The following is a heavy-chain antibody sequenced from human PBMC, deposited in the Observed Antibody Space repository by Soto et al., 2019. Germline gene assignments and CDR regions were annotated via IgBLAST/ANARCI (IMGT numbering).Heavy chain of an antibody. D-gene: IGHD3-9*01. J-gene: IGHJ5*02. CDR3: ARDLSPYYDILTGYYTAPRFDP. CDR2: ISGSGGST. CDR1: GFTFSSYA. Sequence: PGGSLRLSCAASGFTFSSYAMSWVRQAPGKGLEWVSAISGSGGSTYYADSVKGRLTISRDNSKNTLYLQMGSLRAEDMAVYYCARDLSPYYDILTGYYTAPRFDPWGQGTLVTVSS. V-gene: IGHV3-23*01.